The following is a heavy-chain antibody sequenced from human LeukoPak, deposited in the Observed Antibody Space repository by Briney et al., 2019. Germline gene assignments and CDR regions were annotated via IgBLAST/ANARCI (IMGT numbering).Heavy chain of an antibody. Sequence: AGGSLRLSCAASGFTVSSNYMSWVRQAPGKGLEWVSVIYSGGSTYYADSVKGRFTISRDNSKNTLYLQMNSLRAEDTAVYYCARVSGYYYDSSGYDYRGQGTLVTVSS. CDR2: IYSGGST. J-gene: IGHJ4*02. CDR1: GFTVSSNY. CDR3: ARVSGYYYDSSGYDY. D-gene: IGHD3-22*01. V-gene: IGHV3-66*01.